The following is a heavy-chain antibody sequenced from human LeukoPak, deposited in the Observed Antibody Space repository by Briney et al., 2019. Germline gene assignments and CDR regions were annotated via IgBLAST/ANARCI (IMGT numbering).Heavy chain of an antibody. D-gene: IGHD3-16*02. CDR2: INAGNGNT. Sequence: ASVKVSCKASGYTFTSYAMHWVRQAPGQRLEWMGWINAGNGNTKYSQKFQGRVTITRDTSASTAYMELSSLRSEDTAVYYCARLGGYQAPLLYWGQGTLVTVSS. CDR3: ARLGGYQAPLLY. V-gene: IGHV1-3*01. CDR1: GYTFTSYA. J-gene: IGHJ4*02.